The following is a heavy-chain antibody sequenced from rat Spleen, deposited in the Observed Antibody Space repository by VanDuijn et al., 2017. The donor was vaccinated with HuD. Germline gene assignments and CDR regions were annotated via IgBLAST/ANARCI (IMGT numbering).Heavy chain of an antibody. J-gene: IGHJ2*01. Sequence: QVQLKESGPGLVQPSETLSLTCTVSGFSLTSYNVHWVRQPPGKGLEWMGVMWSGGSTDYNPALKSRLSISRDTSKNQVFLKMNSLQSEETTTYYCASDPFMYTTDYYFDYWGQGVMVTVSS. D-gene: IGHD1-6*01. CDR1: GFSLTSYN. V-gene: IGHV2-45*01. CDR3: ASDPFMYTTDYYFDY. CDR2: MWSGGST.